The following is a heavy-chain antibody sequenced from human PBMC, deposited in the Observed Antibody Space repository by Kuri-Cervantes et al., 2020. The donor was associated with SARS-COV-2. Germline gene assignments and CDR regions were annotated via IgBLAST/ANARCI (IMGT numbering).Heavy chain of an antibody. D-gene: IGHD1-26*01. J-gene: IGHJ5*02. CDR2: IYSGGST. CDR3: ARPYSGSYQSWFDP. V-gene: IGHV3-53*05. CDR1: GFTVSSNY. Sequence: GGSLRLSCAASGFTVSSNYMSWVRQAPGKGLEWVSVIYSGGSTYYADSVKGRFTISRDNSKNTLYLQMNSLRAEDTAVYYCARPYSGSYQSWFDPWGQGTLVTVSS.